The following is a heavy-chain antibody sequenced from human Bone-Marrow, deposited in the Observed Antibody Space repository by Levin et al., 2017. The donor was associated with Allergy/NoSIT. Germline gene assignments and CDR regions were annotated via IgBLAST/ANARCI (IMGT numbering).Heavy chain of an antibody. D-gene: IGHD6-13*01. V-gene: IGHV3-30*18. CDR3: AKETGYASRRDFDY. Sequence: GGSLRLSCVASGFTFSIYGMHWVRQAPGKGLECVAVISYDGSNTYYADSVKGRFTIFRDNSKNTLFLQMNSLRAEDTAVYYCAKETGYASRRDFDYWGQGTLVTVSS. CDR2: ISYDGSNT. J-gene: IGHJ4*02. CDR1: GFTFSIYG.